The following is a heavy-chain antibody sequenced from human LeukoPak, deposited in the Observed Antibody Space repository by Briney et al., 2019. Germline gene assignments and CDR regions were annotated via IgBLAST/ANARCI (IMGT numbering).Heavy chain of an antibody. V-gene: IGHV3-48*02. CDR1: GFTSCRNN. CDR3: ARDAGGSGYFDY. D-gene: IGHD6-25*01. J-gene: IGHJ4*02. CDR2: ITSSSNTT. Sequence: GGSLRHSSGASGFTSCRNNMSWGRRALRGRGQGGSYITSSSNTTYYADSVKGRFIISRDNAKTSLYLQMNSLRDEDTAVYYCARDAGGSGYFDYWGQGTLVTVS.